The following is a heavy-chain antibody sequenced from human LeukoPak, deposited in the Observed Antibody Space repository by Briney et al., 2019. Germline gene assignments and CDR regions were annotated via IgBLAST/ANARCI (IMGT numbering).Heavy chain of an antibody. V-gene: IGHV3-30*18. CDR2: ISYDGSNK. Sequence: PGGSLRLSCAASGFTFSSYGMHWVRQAPGKGLEWVAVISYDGSNKYYADSVKGRFTISRDNSKNTLYLQMNSLRAEDTAVYYCAKVGDGYIIDYWGQGTLVTVSS. CDR1: GFTFSSYG. CDR3: AKVGDGYIIDY. D-gene: IGHD5-24*01. J-gene: IGHJ4*02.